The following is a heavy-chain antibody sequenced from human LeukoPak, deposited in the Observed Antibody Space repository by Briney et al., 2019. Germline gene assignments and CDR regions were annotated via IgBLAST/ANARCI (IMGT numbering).Heavy chain of an antibody. V-gene: IGHV3-23*01. CDR1: GFTFSSYA. D-gene: IGHD3-3*01. Sequence: PGGSLRLSCAASGFTFSSYAMSWVRQAPGKGPEWVSAISGSGGSTYYADSVKGRFTISRDNSRNTLYLQLNSLRAEDTAVYYCAKGLRGTYDYWGQGTLVTVSS. J-gene: IGHJ4*02. CDR2: ISGSGGST. CDR3: AKGLRGTYDY.